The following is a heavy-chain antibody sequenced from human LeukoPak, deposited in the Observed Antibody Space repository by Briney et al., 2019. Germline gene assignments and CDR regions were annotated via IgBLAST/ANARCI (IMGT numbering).Heavy chain of an antibody. Sequence: GGSLRLSCAASGFTFSSYSMNWVRQAPGKGLEWVSSISSSSSYIYYADSVKGRFTISRDNAKNSLYLQMNSLRAEDTAVYYCARDIVVVPAAPTDYYYGMDVWGQGTTVTVPS. J-gene: IGHJ6*02. D-gene: IGHD2-2*01. V-gene: IGHV3-21*01. CDR2: ISSSSSYI. CDR3: ARDIVVVPAAPTDYYYGMDV. CDR1: GFTFSSYS.